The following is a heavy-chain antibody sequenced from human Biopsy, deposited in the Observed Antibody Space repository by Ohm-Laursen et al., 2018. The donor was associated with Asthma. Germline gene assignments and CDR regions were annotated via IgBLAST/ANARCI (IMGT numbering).Heavy chain of an antibody. CDR2: IYSGGTS. J-gene: IGHJ4*02. V-gene: IGHV3-53*01. CDR3: ARGDSSNWSHYYFDY. CDR1: GFAVSRDH. Sequence: SLRLSCAASGFAVSRDHMFWVRQAPGKGLEWVSVIYSGGTSHTADSVRGRLTISRDYSKNTLYLQMHSLRAEDTAVYYCARGDSSNWSHYYFDYWGQGTLVTVSP. D-gene: IGHD3-22*01.